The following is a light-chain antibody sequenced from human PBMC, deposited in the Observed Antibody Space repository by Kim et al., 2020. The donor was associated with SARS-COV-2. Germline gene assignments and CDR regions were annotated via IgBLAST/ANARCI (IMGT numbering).Light chain of an antibody. CDR2: EDN. V-gene: IGLV6-57*03. CDR3: QSYDSSNVV. CDR1: SGSMASNY. Sequence: GEKVTMSCTRSSGSMASNYVQWYQQRPGSAPTTVIYEDNQRPSGVPDRFSGSIDSSSNSASLTISGLKTEDEADYYCQSYDSSNVVFGGGTQLTVL. J-gene: IGLJ2*01.